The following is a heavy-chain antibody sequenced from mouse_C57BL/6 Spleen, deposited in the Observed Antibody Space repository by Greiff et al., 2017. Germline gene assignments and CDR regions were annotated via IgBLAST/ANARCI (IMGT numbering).Heavy chain of an antibody. CDR3: ARHLDMGLRKYFGD. CDR2: ISSGGSYT. Sequence: EVQLVESGGDLVKPGGSLKLSCAASGFTFSSYGLSWVRQTPDKRLEWVATISSGGSYTYYPDSVKGRFTISRDNAKNTLYLQMSSLKSEDTAMYYCARHLDMGLRKYFGDWGQGTTLTVSS. V-gene: IGHV5-6*01. J-gene: IGHJ2*01. D-gene: IGHD2-4*01. CDR1: GFTFSSYG.